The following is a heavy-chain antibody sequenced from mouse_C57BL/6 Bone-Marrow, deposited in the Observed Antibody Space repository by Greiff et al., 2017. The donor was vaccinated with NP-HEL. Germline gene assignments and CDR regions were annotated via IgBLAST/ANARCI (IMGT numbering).Heavy chain of an antibody. CDR1: GYTFTSYW. D-gene: IGHD1-1*01. CDR3: ARVGTITTVVAPFDY. V-gene: IGHV1-72*01. Sequence: QVQLQQPGAELVKPGASVKLSCKASGYTFTSYWMHWVKQRPGRGLEWIGRIDPNSGGTKYNEKFKSKATLTVDKPSSTAYMQLSSLTSEDSAVYDCARVGTITTVVAPFDYWGQGTTLTVSS. CDR2: IDPNSGGT. J-gene: IGHJ2*01.